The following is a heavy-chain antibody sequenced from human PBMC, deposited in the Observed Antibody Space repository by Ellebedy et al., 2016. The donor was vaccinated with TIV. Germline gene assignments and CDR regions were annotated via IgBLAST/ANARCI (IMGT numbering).Heavy chain of an antibody. V-gene: IGHV4-31*03. D-gene: IGHD2-2*02. CDR3: ARGGYCSSTSCYTRWFDP. Sequence: SETLSLXXTVSGGSISSGGYYWSWIRQHPGKGLEWIGYIYYSGSTYYNPSLKSRVTISVDTSKNQFSLKLSSVTAADTAVYYCARGGYCSSTSCYTRWFDPWGQGTLVTVSS. CDR1: GGSISSGGYY. CDR2: IYYSGST. J-gene: IGHJ5*02.